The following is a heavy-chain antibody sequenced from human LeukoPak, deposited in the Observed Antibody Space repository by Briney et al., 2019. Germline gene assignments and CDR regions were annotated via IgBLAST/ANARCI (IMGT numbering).Heavy chain of an antibody. CDR2: ISGDGAST. CDR1: GFTFTTYA. CDR3: AKEYYYGSGSYYNVLNGMDV. Sequence: GGSLRLSCAASGFTFTTYAMSWVRHAPGKGLEWVSLISGDGASTYYADSVKGRFTISRDNSKNSLYLQMNSLRTEDTALYYCAKEYYYGSGSYYNVLNGMDVWGQGTTVTVSS. D-gene: IGHD3-10*01. J-gene: IGHJ6*02. V-gene: IGHV3-43*02.